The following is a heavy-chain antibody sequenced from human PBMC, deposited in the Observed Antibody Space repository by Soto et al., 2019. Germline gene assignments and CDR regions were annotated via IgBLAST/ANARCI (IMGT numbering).Heavy chain of an antibody. CDR1: GYTFTSYA. CDR2: ISAYNGNT. J-gene: IGHJ4*02. V-gene: IGHV1-18*01. CDR3: ARSGPPAGY. D-gene: IGHD3-10*01. Sequence: QVQLVQSGAEVKKPGASVKVSCKASGYTFTSYAISWVRQAPGQGLEWMGWISAYNGNTNYAQKHQGRVHMTTDTSRTRAYEWRRSEKYDDTAVHYSARSGPPAGYWRRGALVTVSS.